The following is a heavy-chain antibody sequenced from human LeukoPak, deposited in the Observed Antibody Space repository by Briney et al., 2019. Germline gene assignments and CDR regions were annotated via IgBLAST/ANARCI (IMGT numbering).Heavy chain of an antibody. CDR2: IYYSGRT. CDR1: GGSISGSDYY. D-gene: IGHD6-19*01. J-gene: IGHJ3*02. CDR3: ARYSSGWIDAFDI. Sequence: SETLSLTCTVSGGSISGSDYYWGWIRQPPGKGRVWIGSIYYSGRTFYNPSLKSRVTISVDTSRNQFSLKLSSVTAADTAVYYCARYSSGWIDAFDIWGQGTMVTVSS. V-gene: IGHV4-39*07.